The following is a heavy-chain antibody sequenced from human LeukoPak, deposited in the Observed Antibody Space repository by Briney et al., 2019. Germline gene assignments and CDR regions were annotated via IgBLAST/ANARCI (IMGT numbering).Heavy chain of an antibody. D-gene: IGHD3-16*01. V-gene: IGHV1-2*02. CDR3: ARDLGGWGFDY. Sequence: ASVKVSCKASGYTFTGYYMHWMRQTPGQGLEWMGWINPNSGGTNYAQKFQGRVTMTRDTSISTAYMELSRLRSDDTAVYYCARDLGGWGFDYWGQGTLVTVSS. CDR1: GYTFTGYY. CDR2: INPNSGGT. J-gene: IGHJ4*02.